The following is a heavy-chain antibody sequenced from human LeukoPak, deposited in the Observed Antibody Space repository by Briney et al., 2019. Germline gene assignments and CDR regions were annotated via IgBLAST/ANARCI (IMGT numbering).Heavy chain of an antibody. J-gene: IGHJ4*02. Sequence: PGGSLRLSCAASGFTFDDYGMSWVRQAPGKGLEWVSGINWNGGGTGYADSVKGRFTIARDNAKNSLYLVMNSLRAEDTAFYYCARAQSRSIAAAGTNYWGQGTLVTVSS. CDR3: ARAQSRSIAAAGTNY. CDR2: INWNGGGT. V-gene: IGHV3-20*04. D-gene: IGHD6-13*01. CDR1: GFTFDDYG.